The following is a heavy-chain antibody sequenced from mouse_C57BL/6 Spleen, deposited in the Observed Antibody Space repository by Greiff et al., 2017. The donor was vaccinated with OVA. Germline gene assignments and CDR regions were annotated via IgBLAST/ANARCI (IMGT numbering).Heavy chain of an antibody. CDR2: ISSGSSTI. CDR3: ARPGVNWDFDY. Sequence: EVHLVESGGGLVKPGGSLKLSCAASGFTFSDYGMHWVRQAPEKGLEWVAYISSGSSTIYYADTVNGRFTISRDNAKNTLFLQMTSLRSEETAMYYCARPGVNWDFDYWGQGTTLTVSS. V-gene: IGHV5-17*01. CDR1: GFTFSDYG. D-gene: IGHD4-1*01. J-gene: IGHJ2*01.